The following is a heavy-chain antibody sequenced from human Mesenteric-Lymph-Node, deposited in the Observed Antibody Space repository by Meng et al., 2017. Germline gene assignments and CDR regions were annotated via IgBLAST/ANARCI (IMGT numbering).Heavy chain of an antibody. Sequence: GGSLRLSCAASGFTFSSYGMHWVRQAPGKGLEWVAVIWYDGSNKYYADSVKGRFTISRDNSKNTLYLQMNSLRAEDTAVYYCAKCDQLLWFGELFYYWGQGTLVTVSS. V-gene: IGHV3-33*06. CDR3: AKCDQLLWFGELFYY. D-gene: IGHD3-10*01. J-gene: IGHJ4*02. CDR2: IWYDGSNK. CDR1: GFTFSSYG.